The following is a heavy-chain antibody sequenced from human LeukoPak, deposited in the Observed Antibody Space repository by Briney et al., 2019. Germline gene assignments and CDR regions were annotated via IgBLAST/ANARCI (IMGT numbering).Heavy chain of an antibody. CDR3: ARTDYDFWSGSPYYFDY. CDR1: GGSISSSSYY. D-gene: IGHD3-3*01. CDR2: IYYSWST. Sequence: PSEPLSLTCTVSGGSISSSSYYWGWIRQPPGKGLEWIGSIYYSWSTYYNPSLTSRVTISVDPSKNQFSLKLSSVTAADTAVYYCARTDYDFWSGSPYYFDYWGQGTLVTVSS. V-gene: IGHV4-39*01. J-gene: IGHJ4*02.